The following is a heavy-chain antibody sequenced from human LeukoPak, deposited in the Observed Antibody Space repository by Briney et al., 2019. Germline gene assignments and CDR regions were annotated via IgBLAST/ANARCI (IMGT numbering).Heavy chain of an antibody. CDR2: IYNSGST. Sequence: SSETLSLTCTVSGGSISRYYWGWIRQPAGKGLEWIGHIYNSGSTNYNPSLKGRVTMSVATSKNQFSLHLSSVTAADTAVYYCARSAFLVTAPGLYYFDYWGQGTLVAVSS. J-gene: IGHJ4*02. V-gene: IGHV4-4*07. CDR1: GGSISRYY. D-gene: IGHD6-13*01. CDR3: ARSAFLVTAPGLYYFDY.